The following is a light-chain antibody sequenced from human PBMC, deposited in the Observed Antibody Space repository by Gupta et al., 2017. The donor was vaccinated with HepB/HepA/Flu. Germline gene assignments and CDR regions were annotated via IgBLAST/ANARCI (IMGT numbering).Light chain of an antibody. CDR1: ESVRSRY. J-gene: IGKJ4*02. CDR3: QQECSSPLT. Sequence: IVLTQSPATLSLSPGERDTLSCGASESVRSRYLAWYQQKPGRAPRLLMYDASNRATGIPDRFSGSGSGTDFTLTISRREPEDFAVYYCQQECSSPLTFGGGTKVEIK. CDR2: DAS. V-gene: IGKV3D-20*01.